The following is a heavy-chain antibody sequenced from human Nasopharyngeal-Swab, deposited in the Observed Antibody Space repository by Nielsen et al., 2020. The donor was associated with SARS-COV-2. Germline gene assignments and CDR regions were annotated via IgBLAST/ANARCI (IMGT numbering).Heavy chain of an antibody. CDR2: IYYSGST. V-gene: IGHV4-59*01. CDR3: AGEKTHYDSSGYYYLWFDP. J-gene: IGHJ5*02. Sequence: WIRQPPGKGLEWIGYIYYSGSTNYNPSLKSRVTISVDTSKNQFSLKLSSVTAADTAVYYCAGEKTHYDSSGYYYLWFDPWGQGTLVTVSS. D-gene: IGHD3-22*01.